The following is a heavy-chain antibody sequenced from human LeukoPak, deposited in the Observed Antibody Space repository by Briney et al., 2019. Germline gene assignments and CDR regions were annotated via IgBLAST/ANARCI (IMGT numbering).Heavy chain of an antibody. CDR2: INSDGSTT. J-gene: IGHJ4*02. CDR1: GFTFSIYW. Sequence: GGPLRLSCAASGFTFSIYWMHWVRQAPGKGLVWVSRINSDGSTTSYADSVKGRFTITRDNDKNTLNLQKNGLRAYATAVYYCASQKSGYWGQGTLVTVSS. CDR3: ASQKSGY. D-gene: IGHD3-10*01. V-gene: IGHV3-74*01.